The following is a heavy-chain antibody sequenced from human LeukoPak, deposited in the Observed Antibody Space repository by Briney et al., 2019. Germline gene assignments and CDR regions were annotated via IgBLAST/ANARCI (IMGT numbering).Heavy chain of an antibody. J-gene: IGHJ5*02. CDR3: ARDGDGNWFDP. Sequence: SETLSLTCTVSGGSISRYYWSWIRQPPGKGLEWIGYISYSGSTNYNPSLKSRVTISVDTSKNQFSLKLSSVTAADTAVYYCARDGDGNWFDPWGQGTLVTVSS. D-gene: IGHD3-10*01. CDR2: ISYSGST. CDR1: GGSISRYY. V-gene: IGHV4-59*12.